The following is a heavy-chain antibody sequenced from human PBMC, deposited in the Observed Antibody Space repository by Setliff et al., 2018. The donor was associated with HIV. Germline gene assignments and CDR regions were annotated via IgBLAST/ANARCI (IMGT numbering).Heavy chain of an antibody. J-gene: IGHJ6*03. V-gene: IGHV4-4*08. CDR3: ARCYYNFWSGYPLDYMDV. D-gene: IGHD3-3*01. CDR1: GGSISSYY. Sequence: SETLSLTCTVSGGSISSYYWSWIRQPPGKGLEWIGHIYTSGSTNYNPSLNSRVTMSVGTSKNQFSLKLSSVTAADTAVYYCARCYYNFWSGYPLDYMDVWGKGTTVTVSS. CDR2: IYTSGST.